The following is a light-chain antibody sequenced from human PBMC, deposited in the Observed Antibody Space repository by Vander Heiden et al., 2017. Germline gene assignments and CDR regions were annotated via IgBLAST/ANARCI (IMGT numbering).Light chain of an antibody. CDR2: LNSDGSH. CDR1: SGDSSYA. CDR3: QTWGTGTVV. Sequence: QLVLSQSPSASASVGSSVKLTCTLSSGDSSYAIAWHQQQPEKGPRYLMKLNSDGSHSKGDGIPDRFSGSSSGAERYLTISSLQSEDEADYYCQTWGTGTVVFGGGTKLTVL. V-gene: IGLV4-69*01. J-gene: IGLJ2*01.